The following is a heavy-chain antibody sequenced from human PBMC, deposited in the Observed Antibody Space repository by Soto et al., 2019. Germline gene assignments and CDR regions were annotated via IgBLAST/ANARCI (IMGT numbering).Heavy chain of an antibody. CDR1: GGSISSYY. Sequence: PSETLSLTCTVSGGSISSYYWSWIRQPPGKGLEWIGYIYYSGNTNYNPSLKSRVTISVDTSKNQFSLKLNSVTAADTAVYYCARGISMFRGVTLASDSWGQGTLVTVSS. D-gene: IGHD3-10*01. CDR2: IYYSGNT. CDR3: ARGISMFRGVTLASDS. J-gene: IGHJ4*02. V-gene: IGHV4-59*08.